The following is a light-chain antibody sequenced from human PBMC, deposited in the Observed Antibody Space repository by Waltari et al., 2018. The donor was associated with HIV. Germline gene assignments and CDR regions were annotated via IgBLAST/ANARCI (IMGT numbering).Light chain of an antibody. V-gene: IGLV1-40*01. J-gene: IGLJ2*01. CDR2: GNS. Sequence: QSVLTQPPSVSGAPGQRVTISCTGSSSNIGAGYDVHWYQQLPGTAPKLLIYGNSNRPSGFPDRFSGSKSGTSASLAITGLLAEDEADYYCQSYDSSLSGSFGGGTKLTVL. CDR3: QSYDSSLSGS. CDR1: SSNIGAGYD.